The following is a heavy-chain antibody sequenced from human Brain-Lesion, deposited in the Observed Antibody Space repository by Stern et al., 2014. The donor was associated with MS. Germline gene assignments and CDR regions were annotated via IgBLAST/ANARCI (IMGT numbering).Heavy chain of an antibody. D-gene: IGHD3-22*01. V-gene: IGHV1-2*02. CDR3: ATYYYDSTDYNDF. CDR1: GYTFNGYY. CDR2: NNPKSGGT. J-gene: IGHJ4*02. Sequence: VQLVESGAEVKKPGASVKVSCKASGYTFNGYYMHWVRQAPGQGLERMGRNNPKSGGTNYAQKVQGQVTMTRDTSLQHTYLALSRLGSDDTAVYCGATYYYDSTDYNDFWGQGTLVTVSS.